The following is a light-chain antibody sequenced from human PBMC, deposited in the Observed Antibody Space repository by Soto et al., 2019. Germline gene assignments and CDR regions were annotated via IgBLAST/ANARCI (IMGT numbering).Light chain of an antibody. Sequence: QSVLTQPPSASGTPGQRVTISCSGSSSNIGSYTVNWYQQLPGTAPKLLIYSNNQRPSGVPDRFSGSKSGTSVSLAISGLQSEDEADYYSAAWDDSLNGVVFGGGTQLTVL. CDR3: AAWDDSLNGVV. V-gene: IGLV1-44*01. CDR1: SSNIGSYT. CDR2: SNN. J-gene: IGLJ2*01.